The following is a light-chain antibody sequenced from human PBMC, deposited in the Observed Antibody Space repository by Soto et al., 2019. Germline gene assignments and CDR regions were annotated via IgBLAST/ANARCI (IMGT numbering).Light chain of an antibody. CDR1: QTVSRN. Sequence: EVVMTQSPATLSVSPGERATLSCRASQTVSRNLAWYQQRPGQAPRLLIYDISNRATGAPARFSGSGSETEFTLTIRSPQSEDFAVYFCQQYNNWPSFGQGTRLEIK. CDR3: QQYNNWPS. CDR2: DIS. V-gene: IGKV3-15*01. J-gene: IGKJ5*01.